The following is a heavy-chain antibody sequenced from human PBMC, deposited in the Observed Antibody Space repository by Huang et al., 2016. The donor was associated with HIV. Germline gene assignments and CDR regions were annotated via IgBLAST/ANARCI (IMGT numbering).Heavy chain of an antibody. CDR3: ARDSGYYRYFDY. CDR1: GYTFTDYQ. CDR2: SNPNTGNP. J-gene: IGHJ4*02. D-gene: IGHD3-22*01. Sequence: QVQLVQSGSELKKPGASVKVSCKVSGYTFTDYQISWVRQAPGQGLEWRCWSNPNTGNPTYAQGFTGRFVFALDTSVSTAYLQMSSLKAEDTAVYFCARDSGYYRYFDYWGQGTLVTVSS. V-gene: IGHV7-4-1*02.